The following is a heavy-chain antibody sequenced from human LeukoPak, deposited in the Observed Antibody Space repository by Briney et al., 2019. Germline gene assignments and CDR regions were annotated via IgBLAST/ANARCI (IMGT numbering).Heavy chain of an antibody. V-gene: IGHV3-30*03. CDR1: GFTFSSYG. J-gene: IGHJ6*03. Sequence: GGSLRLPCAASGFTFSSYGMHWVRQAPGKGLEWVAVISYDGSNKYYADSVKGRFTISRDNSKNTLYLQMNSLRAEDTAVYYCARTYDPYYYYYMDVWGKGTTVTVSS. D-gene: IGHD3-3*01. CDR2: ISYDGSNK. CDR3: ARTYDPYYYYYMDV.